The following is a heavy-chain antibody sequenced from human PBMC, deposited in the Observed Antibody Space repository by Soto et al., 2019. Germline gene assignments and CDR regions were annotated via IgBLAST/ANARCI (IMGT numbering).Heavy chain of an antibody. CDR3: ARGPTNSSGWGGFDP. V-gene: IGHV4-34*01. Sequence: QVQLQQWGAGLLKPSETLSLTCAVYGGSFSGYYWSWIRQPPGKGLEWIGEINHSGSTNYNPSLKSRVTISVDTSKNQFSLKLSSVTAADTAVYYCARGPTNSSGWGGFDPWGQGTLVTVSS. CDR2: INHSGST. D-gene: IGHD6-19*01. J-gene: IGHJ5*02. CDR1: GGSFSGYY.